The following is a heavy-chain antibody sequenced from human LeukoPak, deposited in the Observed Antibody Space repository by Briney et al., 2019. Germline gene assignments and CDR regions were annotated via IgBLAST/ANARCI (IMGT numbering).Heavy chain of an antibody. CDR3: ARESGFGDLFPYCMDV. D-gene: IGHD3-10*01. CDR1: GGTFSSYA. V-gene: IGHV1-69*01. Sequence: SVKVSCKASGGTFSSYAISWVRQAPGQGLEWMGGIIPIFGTANYAQKFQGRVTITADESTSTAYMELSSLRSEDTAVYYCARESGFGDLFPYCMDVWGQGTTVTVSS. CDR2: IIPIFGTA. J-gene: IGHJ6*02.